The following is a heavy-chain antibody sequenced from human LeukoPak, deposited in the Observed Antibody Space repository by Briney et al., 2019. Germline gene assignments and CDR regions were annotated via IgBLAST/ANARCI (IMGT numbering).Heavy chain of an antibody. D-gene: IGHD4-17*01. CDR1: GFTFSSYA. CDR3: ARDSHGAHDY. J-gene: IGHJ4*02. V-gene: IGHV3-30*04. Sequence: PGRSLRLSCAASGFTFSSYAMHWVRQAPGKGLEWVAVISYDGSNKYYADSVKGRFTISRDNSKNTLYLQVNSLRAEDTAVYYCARDSHGAHDYWGQGTLVTVSS. CDR2: ISYDGSNK.